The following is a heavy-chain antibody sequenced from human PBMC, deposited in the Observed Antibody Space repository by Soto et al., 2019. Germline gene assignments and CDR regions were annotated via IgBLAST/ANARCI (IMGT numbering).Heavy chain of an antibody. CDR2: IYWDDDK. Sequence: GPTLVNPTQTLTLTFTSSGFSVSTSGVGVGWIRQPPGKALEWLARIYWDDDKAYTPSLENRITITKDTSKNQVVLKMTNMDPVDTGTDVCGHRMKDMSRGSYYDYWGHGILVTVSS. J-gene: IGHJ4*01. CDR3: GHRMKDMSRGSYYDY. D-gene: IGHD3-10*01. V-gene: IGHV2-5*02. CDR1: GFSVSTSGVG.